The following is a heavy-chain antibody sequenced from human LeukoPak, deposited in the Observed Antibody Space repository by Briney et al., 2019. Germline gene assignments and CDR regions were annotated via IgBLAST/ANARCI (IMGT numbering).Heavy chain of an antibody. V-gene: IGHV4-34*01. CDR1: GGTFGGYY. J-gene: IGHJ5*02. D-gene: IGHD1-14*01. CDR3: ARAGNVLVVTQKKKKPIDL. CDR2: INHFGTK. Sequence: PSETLSLTCAVNGGTFGGYYWTWIRQAPGEGPEWIGEINHFGTKNYSPSLKSRLTISVDTAKKEFSLSLRLVTAADTAVYYCARAGNVLVVTQKKKKPIDLWAQGTQVVVSS.